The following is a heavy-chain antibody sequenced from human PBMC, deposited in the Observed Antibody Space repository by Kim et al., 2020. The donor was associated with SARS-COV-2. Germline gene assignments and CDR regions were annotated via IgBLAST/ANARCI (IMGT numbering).Heavy chain of an antibody. Sequence: AQKFQGRVTITADKSTSTAYMELSSLRSEDTAVYYCARDSSSLGGYGMDVWGQGTTVTVSS. J-gene: IGHJ6*02. D-gene: IGHD6-13*01. CDR3: ARDSSSLGGYGMDV. V-gene: IGHV1-69*04.